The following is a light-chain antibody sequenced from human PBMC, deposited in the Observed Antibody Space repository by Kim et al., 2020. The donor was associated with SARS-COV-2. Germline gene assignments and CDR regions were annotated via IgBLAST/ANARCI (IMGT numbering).Light chain of an antibody. J-gene: IGKJ5*01. CDR2: DAS. V-gene: IGKV3-15*01. CDR3: QQYNDWPIT. Sequence: VSPGERATLSCRATQGVSSNLAWYQQKPGQALRLLIYDASTRATGIPARFSGSGSGTEFTLTISSLQSEDFAVYYCQQYNDWPITFGQGTRLEIK. CDR1: QGVSSN.